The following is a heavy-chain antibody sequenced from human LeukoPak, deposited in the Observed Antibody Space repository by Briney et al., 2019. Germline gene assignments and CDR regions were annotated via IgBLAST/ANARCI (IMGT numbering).Heavy chain of an antibody. CDR1: GGSISSSSYY. V-gene: IGHV4-39*01. Sequence: SETLSLTCTVSGGSISSSSYYWGWIRQPPGKGLEWIGSIYYSGSTYYNPSLKSRVTISVDTSKNQFSLKLSSVTAADTAVYYCARQGPVLRFLEWLFDWGQGTLVTVSS. CDR2: IYYSGST. CDR3: ARQGPVLRFLEWLFD. J-gene: IGHJ4*02. D-gene: IGHD3-3*01.